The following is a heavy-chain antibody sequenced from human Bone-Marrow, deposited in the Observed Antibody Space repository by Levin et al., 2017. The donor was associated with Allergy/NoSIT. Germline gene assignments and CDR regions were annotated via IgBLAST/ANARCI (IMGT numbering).Heavy chain of an antibody. J-gene: IGHJ3*01. CDR2: IYDPTGST. D-gene: IGHD3-10*01. V-gene: IGHV4-30-2*01. CDR1: GGSMSVGDYS. CDR3: ARMIGGISGPFDL. Sequence: ASETLSLTCAVSGGSMSVGDYSWSWLRRPPGRGLEWVAFIYDPTGSTYYNPTLNSRVTMSVDTSRSHFSLRLRSVTAADTAVYYCARMIGGISGPFDLWGQGAMVTVSS.